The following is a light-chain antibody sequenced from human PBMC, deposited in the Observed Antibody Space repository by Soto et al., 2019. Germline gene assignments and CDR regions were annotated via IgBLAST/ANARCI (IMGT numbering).Light chain of an antibody. CDR3: SSYTSSSTLDV. CDR1: SSDVGGYNY. V-gene: IGLV2-14*01. J-gene: IGLJ1*01. CDR2: EVS. Sequence: QSALTQPASVSGSPGQSITISGTGTSSDVGGYNYVSWYQQHPGKAPKLMIYEVSNRPSGVSNRFSGSKSGNTASLTISGLQAEDEADYYCSSYTSSSTLDVFGTGTKLTVL.